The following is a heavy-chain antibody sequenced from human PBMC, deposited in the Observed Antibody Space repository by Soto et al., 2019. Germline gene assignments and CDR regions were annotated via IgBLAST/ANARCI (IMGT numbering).Heavy chain of an antibody. CDR1: GGSISSSNW. V-gene: IGHV4-4*02. Sequence: SETLSLTCAVSGGSISSSNWWSWVRQPPGKGLEWIGEIYHSGSINYNPSLKSRVTISVDKSKNHFSLKLSSVTAADTAVYYCARAYDYDDSNWFDPWGQGTLVTVSS. CDR3: ARAYDYDDSNWFDP. J-gene: IGHJ5*02. D-gene: IGHD4-17*01. CDR2: IYHSGSI.